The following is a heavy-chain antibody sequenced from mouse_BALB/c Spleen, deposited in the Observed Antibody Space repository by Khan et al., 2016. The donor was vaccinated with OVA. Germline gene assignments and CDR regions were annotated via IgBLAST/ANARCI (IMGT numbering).Heavy chain of an antibody. CDR2: INPHIGET. CDR3: ARKHGGDFDY. Sequence: IQLVQSGPELVKPGASVKISCKASGYSFTGYFMNWVMQSHGKSLEWIGRINPHIGETFYNQKFKDKATLTVDESSSTAHMELRSLASEDSAVYYCARKHGGDFDYWGQGTTVTVSS. CDR1: GYSFTGYF. D-gene: IGHD1-1*01. J-gene: IGHJ2*01. V-gene: IGHV1-20*02.